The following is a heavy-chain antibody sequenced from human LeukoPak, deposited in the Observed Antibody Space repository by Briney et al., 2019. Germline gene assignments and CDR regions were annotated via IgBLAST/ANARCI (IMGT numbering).Heavy chain of an antibody. J-gene: IGHJ5*02. CDR3: ARAYSSGWYYNWFDP. V-gene: IGHV4-59*08. CDR2: IYYSGST. D-gene: IGHD6-19*01. Sequence: SETLSLTCTVSGGSISSYYWSWIRQPPGKGLEWIGYIYYSGSTNYNPSLKSRVTISVDTSKNQFSLKLSSVTAADTAVYYCARAYSSGWYYNWFDPWGQGTLVTVSS. CDR1: GGSISSYY.